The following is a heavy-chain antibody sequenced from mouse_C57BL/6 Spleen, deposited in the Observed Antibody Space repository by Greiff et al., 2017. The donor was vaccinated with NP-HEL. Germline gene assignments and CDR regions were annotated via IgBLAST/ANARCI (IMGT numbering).Heavy chain of an antibody. CDR3: ARCSYSLFDY. J-gene: IGHJ2*01. Sequence: VKLQESGPELVKPGASVKISCKASGYAFSSSWMNWVKQRPGKGLEWIGRIYPGDGDTNYNGKFKGKATLTADKSSSTAYMQLSSLTSEDSAVYFCARCSYSLFDYWGQGTTLTVSS. CDR2: IYPGDGDT. V-gene: IGHV1-82*01. CDR1: GYAFSSSW. D-gene: IGHD1-1*01.